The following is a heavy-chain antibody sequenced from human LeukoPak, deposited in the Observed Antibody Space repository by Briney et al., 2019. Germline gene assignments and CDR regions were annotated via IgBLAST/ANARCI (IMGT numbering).Heavy chain of an antibody. D-gene: IGHD2-2*01. J-gene: IGHJ5*02. CDR2: IIPIFGTA. CDR1: GGPFSSYA. V-gene: IGHV1-69*05. CDR3: ARMGGCSSTSCYSGREFDP. Sequence: SVKVSCKASGGPFSSYAISWLRQAPGQGLEWMGRIIPIFGTANYAQKFQGRVTVTTDESTSTAYMELSSLRSEDTAVYYCARMGGCSSTSCYSGREFDPWGQGTLVTVSS.